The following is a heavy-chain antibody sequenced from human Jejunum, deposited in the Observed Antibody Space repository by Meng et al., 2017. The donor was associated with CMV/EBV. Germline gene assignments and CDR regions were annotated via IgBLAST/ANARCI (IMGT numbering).Heavy chain of an antibody. Sequence: SGFTFSGCAMHWVRQAPVKGLEWVAAVSYDGTKKYYADSVEGRFTISRDTSENTLYLQMNSLRVDDTALYYCAKGVTSGAPYRAFDLLGQGTKVTVSS. V-gene: IGHV3-30*07. CDR2: VSYDGTKK. D-gene: IGHD2-15*01. J-gene: IGHJ3*01. CDR3: AKGVTSGAPYRAFDL. CDR1: GFTFSGCA.